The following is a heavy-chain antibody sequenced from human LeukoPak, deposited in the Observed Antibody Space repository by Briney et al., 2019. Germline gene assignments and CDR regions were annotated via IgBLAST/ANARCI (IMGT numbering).Heavy chain of an antibody. CDR3: ARGATISETGYFDF. D-gene: IGHD5-24*01. Sequence: SETLSLTCAVYGVSFSRFYWSWIRQSPAKGLERIAEIDHRCDINYNPSVKSLLPVSVDNSQNQFSLKVRSQSAADTAVYYCARGATISETGYFDFWGQGTLVTVSS. J-gene: IGHJ4*03. V-gene: IGHV4-34*01. CDR2: IDHRCDI. CDR1: GVSFSRFY.